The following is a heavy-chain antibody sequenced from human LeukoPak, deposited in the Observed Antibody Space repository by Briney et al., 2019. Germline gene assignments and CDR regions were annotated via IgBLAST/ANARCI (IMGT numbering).Heavy chain of an antibody. CDR2: ISGSGGST. Sequence: GGSLRLSCAASGFTFGTHTMSWVRQAPEKGLEWVSGISGSGGSTYYADSVKGRFTISRANSKNTLYLQMISLRAEDTAVYYCSNPPLPAVIGDYYYGVFVWGQGTPVTVSS. CDR3: SNPPLPAVIGDYYYGVFV. D-gene: IGHD3-16*02. CDR1: GFTFGTHT. V-gene: IGHV3-23*01. J-gene: IGHJ6*02.